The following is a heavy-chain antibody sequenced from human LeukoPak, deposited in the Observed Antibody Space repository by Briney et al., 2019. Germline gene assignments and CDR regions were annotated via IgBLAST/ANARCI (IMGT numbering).Heavy chain of an antibody. CDR1: GGSISSGHYY. J-gene: IGHJ4*02. V-gene: IGHV4-61*02. CDR3: ASDKGASGWGLGY. Sequence: SETLSLTCTVSGGSISSGHYYLNWIRQPAGKGLEWIGRIYSRGSTNYNPSLRSRVTISVDTSKNQFSLKLTSVTAADTAVYYCASDKGASGWGLGYWGQGTLVTVSS. D-gene: IGHD6-19*01. CDR2: IYSRGST.